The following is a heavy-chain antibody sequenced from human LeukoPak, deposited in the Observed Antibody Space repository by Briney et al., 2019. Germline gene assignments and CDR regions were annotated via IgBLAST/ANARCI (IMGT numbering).Heavy chain of an antibody. D-gene: IGHD6-19*01. CDR1: GFTFSSYA. CDR3: AKDRQWLVLRWFDP. CDR2: ISGSGGST. Sequence: GGSLRLSCAASGFTFSSYAMSWVRQTPGKGLEWVSAISGSGGSTYYADSVKGRFTISRDNSKNTLYLQMNSLRAEDTAVYYCAKDRQWLVLRWFDPWGQGTLVTVSS. J-gene: IGHJ5*02. V-gene: IGHV3-23*01.